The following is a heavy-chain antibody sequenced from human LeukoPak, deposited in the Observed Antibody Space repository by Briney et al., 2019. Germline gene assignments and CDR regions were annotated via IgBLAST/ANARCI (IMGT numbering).Heavy chain of an antibody. D-gene: IGHD2-2*01. CDR1: GYSFTSYW. Sequence: PGESLKISCKGSGYSFTSYWIGWVRQMPGKGLEWMGIIYPGDSDTRYSPSFQGQVTISADKSISTAYRQWSSLKASETAMYYCARRYCNSTSCGCFDHWGQGTLVTVSS. J-gene: IGHJ4*02. CDR3: ARRYCNSTSCGCFDH. V-gene: IGHV5-51*01. CDR2: IYPGDSDT.